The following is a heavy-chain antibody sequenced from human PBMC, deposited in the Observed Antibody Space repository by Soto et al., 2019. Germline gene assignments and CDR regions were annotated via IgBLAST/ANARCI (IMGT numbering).Heavy chain of an antibody. CDR2: INAGNGNT. Sequence: ASVKLSSKAPGYAFTSCSLHWARQAPGQRLEWMGWINAGNGNTKYSQKFQGRVTITRDTSASTAYMELSSLRSEDTAVYYCARNLFYGDYRWFDPWGQGTLVTVSS. CDR1: GYAFTSCS. V-gene: IGHV1-3*01. J-gene: IGHJ5*02. CDR3: ARNLFYGDYRWFDP. D-gene: IGHD4-17*01.